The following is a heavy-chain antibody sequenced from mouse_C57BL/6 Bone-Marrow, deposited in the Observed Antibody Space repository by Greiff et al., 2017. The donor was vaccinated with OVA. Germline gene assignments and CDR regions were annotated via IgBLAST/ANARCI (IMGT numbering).Heavy chain of an antibody. D-gene: IGHD1-1*01. CDR2: IDPSDSYT. CDR3: ARGLITTVVATELGGGYFDY. Sequence: QVQLQQPGAELVKPGASVKLSCKASGYTFTSYWMQWVKQRPGQGLEWIGEIDPSDSYTNYNQKFQGKATLTVDTSSSTAYMQLSSLTSEDSAVYYWARGLITTVVATELGGGYFDYWGQGTTLTVSS. CDR1: GYTFTSYW. V-gene: IGHV1-50*01. J-gene: IGHJ2*01.